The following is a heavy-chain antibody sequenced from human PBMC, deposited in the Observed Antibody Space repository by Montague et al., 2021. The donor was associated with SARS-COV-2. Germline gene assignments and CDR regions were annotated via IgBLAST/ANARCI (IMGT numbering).Heavy chain of an antibody. D-gene: IGHD3-22*01. CDR2: ISSSGITI. J-gene: IGHJ4*02. CDR3: ARDNYYYDTSGCPDY. Sequence: SLRLSCAASGFTFSSYEMNWLRQAPGKGLEWVSYISSSGITIYYADSVKGRFTISRDNAKNSLYLQMNSLRAEDTAVYYCARDNYYYDTSGCPDYWGQGTLVTVSS. V-gene: IGHV3-48*03. CDR1: GFTFSSYE.